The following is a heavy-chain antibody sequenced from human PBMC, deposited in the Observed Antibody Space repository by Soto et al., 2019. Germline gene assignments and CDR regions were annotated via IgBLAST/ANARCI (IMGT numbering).Heavy chain of an antibody. CDR2: IYYSGST. D-gene: IGHD3-22*01. CDR1: GGSISSYY. J-gene: IGHJ6*02. CDR3: ARGIGYDSSGKYYYYYYGMDV. Sequence: SETLSLTCTVSGGSISSYYWSWIRQPPGKGLEWIGYIYYSGSTNYNPSLKSRVTISVDTSKNQFSLKLSSVTAADTAVYYCARGIGYDSSGKYYYYYYGMDVWGQGTPVTVSS. V-gene: IGHV4-59*01.